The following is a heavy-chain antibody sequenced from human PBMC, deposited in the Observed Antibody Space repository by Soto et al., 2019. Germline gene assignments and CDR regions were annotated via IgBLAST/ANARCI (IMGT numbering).Heavy chain of an antibody. D-gene: IGHD3-10*01. V-gene: IGHV1-69*01. CDR2: IILILGTT. CDR3: EITPAVIIASDYYYYGMDF. CDR1: GVTVSTAA. J-gene: IGHJ6*02. Sequence: QVQLVQSGAEVKMPGSSVKVSCKASGVTVSTAAISWVRQAPGQGLEWMGVIILILGTTNYAQKFQGRVTITADEPTSTAYMELSSLRSEDTAVYYCEITPAVIIASDYYYYGMDFWGQGTTVTVSS.